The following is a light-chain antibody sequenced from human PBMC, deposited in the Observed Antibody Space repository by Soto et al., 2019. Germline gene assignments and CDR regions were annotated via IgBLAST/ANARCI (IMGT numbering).Light chain of an antibody. V-gene: IGKV1D-8*02. J-gene: IGKJ4*02. Sequence: TQTPSVLSTAARESVTISCRMSQGISSYLAWYQQKPGKAPELLIYAASTLQSGVPSRFSGSGSGTDFTLTISSLQPDDFATYYCQQYNSISEEFGEGTKAEIK. CDR2: AAS. CDR3: QQYNSISEE. CDR1: QGISSY.